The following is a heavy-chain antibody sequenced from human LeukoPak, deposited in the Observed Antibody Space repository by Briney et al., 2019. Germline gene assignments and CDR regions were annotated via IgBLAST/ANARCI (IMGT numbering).Heavy chain of an antibody. Sequence: PGGSLRLSCAASGFTVSRNYMSWVRQAPGKGLEWVSVIYSGGSTYYADSVKGRFTISRDNSKNTLYLQMNSLRAEDTAVYYCAKDSGDPDFDYWGQGTLVTVSS. CDR3: AKDSGDPDFDY. V-gene: IGHV3-66*01. J-gene: IGHJ4*02. CDR2: IYSGGST. D-gene: IGHD3-10*01. CDR1: GFTVSRNY.